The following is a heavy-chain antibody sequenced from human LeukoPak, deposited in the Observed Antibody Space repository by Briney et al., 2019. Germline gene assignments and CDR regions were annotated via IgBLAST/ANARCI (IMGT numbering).Heavy chain of an antibody. CDR3: ARALARYSYGFDY. D-gene: IGHD5-18*01. Sequence: ASVKVSCKASGYTFTGYYIHWVRQAPGQGLEWMGIINPSGGSTSYAQKFQGRVTMTRDMSTSTVYMELSSLRSEDTAVYYCARALARYSYGFDYWGQGTLVTVSS. J-gene: IGHJ4*02. CDR1: GYTFTGYY. V-gene: IGHV1-46*01. CDR2: INPSGGST.